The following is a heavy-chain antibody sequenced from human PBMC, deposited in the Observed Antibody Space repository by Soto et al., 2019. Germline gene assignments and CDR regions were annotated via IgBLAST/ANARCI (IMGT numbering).Heavy chain of an antibody. CDR1: GGPLGSGPPY. CDR2: TYDGGTS. Sequence: QLQLQESGPGLVKPSETLSSTCLVLGGPLGSGPPYWGWARQPPGKGLEWMASTYDGGTSHYHPSLRSRVTISVDTSKNHLSLKLSSVTAADTAVYYCARHSSGSRHPGFDYWGQGTLVTVSS. CDR3: ARHSSGSRHPGFDY. V-gene: IGHV4-39*01. J-gene: IGHJ4*02. D-gene: IGHD1-26*01.